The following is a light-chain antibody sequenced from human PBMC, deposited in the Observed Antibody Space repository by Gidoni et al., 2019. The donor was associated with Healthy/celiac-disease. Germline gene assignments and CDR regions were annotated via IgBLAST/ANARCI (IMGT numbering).Light chain of an antibody. CDR2: LGS. CDR3: MQALQTYT. J-gene: IGKJ2*01. V-gene: IGKV2-28*01. Sequence: DIVMTQSPLSLPVTPGEPASISCRSSQSLLHSNGYNYLDWYLQKQGQSPQLLIYLGSNRASGVPDMFSGSGSGTDFTLKISRVEAEDVGVYSRMQALQTYTFGQGTKLEIK. CDR1: QSLLHSNGYNY.